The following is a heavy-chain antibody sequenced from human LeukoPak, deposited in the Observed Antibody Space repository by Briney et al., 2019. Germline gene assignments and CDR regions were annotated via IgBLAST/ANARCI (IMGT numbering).Heavy chain of an antibody. D-gene: IGHD6-19*01. CDR1: GFSFSAYS. Sequence: GGSLRLSCAASGFSFSAYSMNWVRQAPGEGLEWVSGISGSGGSTYYADSVKGRFTISRDNSKNTLYLQMNSLRAEDTAVYYCARESQWPEYYYYYYGMDVWGQGTTVTVSS. CDR2: ISGSGGST. V-gene: IGHV3-23*01. J-gene: IGHJ6*02. CDR3: ARESQWPEYYYYYYGMDV.